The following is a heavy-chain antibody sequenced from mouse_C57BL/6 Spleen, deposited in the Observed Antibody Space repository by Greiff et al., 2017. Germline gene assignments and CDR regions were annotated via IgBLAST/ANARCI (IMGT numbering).Heavy chain of an antibody. V-gene: IGHV1-22*01. CDR3: ARGGGSSSFAY. Sequence: VQLKESGPELVKPGASVKMSCKASGYTFTDYNMHWVKQSHGKSLEWIGYINPNNGGTSYNQKFKGKATLTVNKSSSTAYMELRSLTSEDSAVYYCARGGGSSSFAYWGQGTLVTVSA. CDR2: INPNNGGT. CDR1: GYTFTDYN. D-gene: IGHD1-1*01. J-gene: IGHJ3*01.